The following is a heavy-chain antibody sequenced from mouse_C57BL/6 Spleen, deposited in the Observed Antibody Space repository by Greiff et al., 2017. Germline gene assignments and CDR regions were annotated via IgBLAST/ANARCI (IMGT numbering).Heavy chain of an antibody. CDR2: IDPENGDT. V-gene: IGHV14-4*01. CDR1: GFNIKDDY. CDR3: TTYYYGSSPHYYARDY. D-gene: IGHD1-1*01. J-gene: IGHJ4*01. Sequence: VQLQQSGAELVRPGASVKLSCTASGFNIKDDYMHWVKQRPEQGLEWIGWIDPENGDTEYASKFQGKATITADTSSNTAYLQLSSLTSEDTAVYYCTTYYYGSSPHYYARDYWGQGTSVTVSS.